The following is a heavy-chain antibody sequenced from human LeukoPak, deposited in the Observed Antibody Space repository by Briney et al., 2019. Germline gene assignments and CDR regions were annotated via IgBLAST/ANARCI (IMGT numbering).Heavy chain of an antibody. CDR3: ARGWVTTTSYYYYGMDV. V-gene: IGHV4-34*01. Sequence: SETLSLTCAVYGGSFSGYYWTWIRQPPATGLKWTGEINHTGGTNYNPSLKSRVTISVYTSKSQFSLKLSSVTAADTAVYYCARGWVTTTSYYYYGMDVWGRGTTVTVSS. J-gene: IGHJ6*04. CDR1: GGSFSGYY. D-gene: IGHD2-21*02. CDR2: INHTGGT.